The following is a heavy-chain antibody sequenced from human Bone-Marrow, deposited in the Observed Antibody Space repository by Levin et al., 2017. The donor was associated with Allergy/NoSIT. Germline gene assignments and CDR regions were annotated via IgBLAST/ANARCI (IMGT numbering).Heavy chain of an antibody. CDR2: ISYDGSTK. CDR1: GFIFNNYG. CDR3: AKERLKGADYDFWSNSWTLRTNYFDMDV. V-gene: IGHV3-30*18. J-gene: IGHJ6*02. D-gene: IGHD3-3*01. Sequence: GGSLRLSCAASGFIFNNYGMYWVRQAPGKGLAWVASISYDGSTKYYVDSAKGRFTISRDNSRNTLYLQMNSLRAEDTAMYYCAKERLKGADYDFWSNSWTLRTNYFDMDVWGQGTTVTVSS.